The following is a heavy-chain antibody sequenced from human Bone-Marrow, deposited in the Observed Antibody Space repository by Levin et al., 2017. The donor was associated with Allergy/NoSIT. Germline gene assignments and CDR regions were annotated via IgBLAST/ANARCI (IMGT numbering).Heavy chain of an antibody. V-gene: IGHV3-30*03. D-gene: IGHD6-25*01. CDR3: ARERMGYSSGYGTDV. CDR1: RFSFSDYG. J-gene: IGHJ6*02. Sequence: GGSLRLSCAASRFSFSDYGMHWVRQAPGKGLEWVAFISFDGRNKNEAASVKGRFTVSRDNTKNTLFLQMNSLRIEDTALYYCARERMGYSSGYGTDVWDQGTTVTIAS. CDR2: ISFDGRNK.